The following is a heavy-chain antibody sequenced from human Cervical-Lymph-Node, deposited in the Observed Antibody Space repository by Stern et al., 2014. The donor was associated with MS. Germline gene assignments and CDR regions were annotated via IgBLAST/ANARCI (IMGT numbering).Heavy chain of an antibody. D-gene: IGHD4-17*01. CDR3: ARSSTVTPNAFDI. J-gene: IGHJ3*02. CDR2: IYHSGST. V-gene: IGHV4-30-2*01. Sequence: QLVESGSGLVKPSQTLSLTCAVSGGSISSGGYSWSRTRQPPGKGMEWIGYIYHSGSTYYNPSLKSRVTISVDSSKNKFSLKLSSVAAADTAVYYCARSSTVTPNAFDIWGQGTMVTVSS. CDR1: GGSISSGGYS.